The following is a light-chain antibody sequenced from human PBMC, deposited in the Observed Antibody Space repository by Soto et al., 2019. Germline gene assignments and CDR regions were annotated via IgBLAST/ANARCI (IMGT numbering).Light chain of an antibody. CDR1: PEISGSS. Sequence: EIVLTQSPGTLSLSPGERATLSCRASPEISGSSLACYQWKPGQAPRLLIFGASTRAIGVADRFIGSGSGTDFTLTISRLEPEDFALYFCQQYGTLPETFGQGTKLEI. CDR3: QQYGTLPET. V-gene: IGKV3-20*01. J-gene: IGKJ2*01. CDR2: GAS.